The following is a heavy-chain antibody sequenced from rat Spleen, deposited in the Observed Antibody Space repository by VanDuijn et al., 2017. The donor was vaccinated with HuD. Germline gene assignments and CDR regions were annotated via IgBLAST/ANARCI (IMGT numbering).Heavy chain of an antibody. V-gene: IGHV5-31*01. J-gene: IGHJ4*01. CDR3: TRPRLWDDGSYYYDVMDA. CDR2: ITNTGGST. D-gene: IGHD1-12*02. CDR1: GFTFNNYW. Sequence: EVQLVESGGGLVQPGRSLKLSCVASGFTFNNYWMTWIRQAPGKGLEWVASITNTGGSTYYPDSVKGRLTISRDNAKSTLYLQMNSLRSEDTATYYCTRPRLWDDGSYYYDVMDAWGQGASVTVSS.